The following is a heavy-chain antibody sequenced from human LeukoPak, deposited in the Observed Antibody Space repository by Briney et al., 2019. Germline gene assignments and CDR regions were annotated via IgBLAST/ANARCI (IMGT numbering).Heavy chain of an antibody. D-gene: IGHD1-26*01. Sequence: GGSLRLSCAASGFTFGPYTMNWVRQAPGKGLEWVSYISSSSDTIYYADSVKGRFTISRDNAKNSLYLQMNSLRAEDTAVYYCARDFGGSYLDYWGQGTLVTVSS. CDR3: ARDFGGSYLDY. CDR2: ISSSSDTI. CDR1: GFTFGPYT. J-gene: IGHJ4*02. V-gene: IGHV3-48*01.